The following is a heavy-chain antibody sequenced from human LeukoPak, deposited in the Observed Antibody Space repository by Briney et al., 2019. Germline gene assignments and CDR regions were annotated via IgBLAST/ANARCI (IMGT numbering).Heavy chain of an antibody. CDR2: IYYSGST. D-gene: IGHD5/OR15-5a*01. CDR3: ATKLSTDPHYFDY. V-gene: IGHV4-59*12. CDR1: GGSISSYY. Sequence: SETLSLTCTVSGGSISSYYWSWIRQPPGKGLEWIGYIYYSGSTNYNPSLKSRVTISVDTSKNQFSLKLSSVTAADTAVYYCATKLSTDPHYFDYWGQGILVTVSS. J-gene: IGHJ4*02.